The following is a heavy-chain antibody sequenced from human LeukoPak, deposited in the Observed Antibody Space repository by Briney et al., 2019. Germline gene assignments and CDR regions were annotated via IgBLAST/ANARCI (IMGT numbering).Heavy chain of an antibody. J-gene: IGHJ4*02. V-gene: IGHV3-43*01. Sequence: PGGSLRLSCAASRFTFDDYTMHWVRQAPGKGLEWVSLISWDGGSTYYADSVKGRFTISRDNAKNSLYLQMNSLRAEDTALYYCARGPSRYYYGSGSYYSFYFDYWGQGTLVTVSS. D-gene: IGHD3-10*01. CDR1: RFTFDDYT. CDR3: ARGPSRYYYGSGSYYSFYFDY. CDR2: ISWDGGST.